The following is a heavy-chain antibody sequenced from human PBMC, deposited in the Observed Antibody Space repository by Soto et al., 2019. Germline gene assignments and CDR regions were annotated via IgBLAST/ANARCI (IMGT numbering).Heavy chain of an antibody. CDR1: GGSFSGYY. J-gene: IGHJ4*02. V-gene: IGHV4-34*01. CDR2: INHSGST. CDR3: AREKLRYWTRGLDY. D-gene: IGHD3-9*01. Sequence: SETLSLTCAVYGGSFSGYYWSWIRQPPGKGLEWIGGINHSGSTNYNPSLKSRVTVSVDTSKNQFSLKLSSVTAADTAVYYCAREKLRYWTRGLDYWGQGTLVTVSS.